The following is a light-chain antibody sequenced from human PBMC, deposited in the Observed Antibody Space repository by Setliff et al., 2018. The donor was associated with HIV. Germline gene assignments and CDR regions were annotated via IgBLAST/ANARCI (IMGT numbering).Light chain of an antibody. CDR2: EVS. Sequence: QSALTQPPSVSGSPGQSVTISCTGTSSDVGNYNRVSWYRQPPGAAPKLIIYEVSNRPSGVPDRFSGSKSGNTASLTISGLQAEDEALYFCSSYTSIITFVFGTGTKVTVL. V-gene: IGLV2-18*02. CDR1: SSDVGNYNR. J-gene: IGLJ1*01. CDR3: SSYTSIITFV.